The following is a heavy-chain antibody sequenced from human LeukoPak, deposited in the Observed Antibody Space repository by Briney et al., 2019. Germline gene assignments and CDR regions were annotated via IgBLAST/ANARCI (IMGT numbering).Heavy chain of an antibody. D-gene: IGHD6-13*01. CDR2: ISSNSRYI. V-gene: IGHV3-21*06. CDR3: ARVAEAAAFDS. J-gene: IGHJ4*02. Sequence: GGSLRLSCAASGITFSTYSMNWVRQAPGKGLEWVSSISSNSRYIYYADSMRGRFTISRDNAENSLYLQMNSLKPEDTAVYYCARVAEAAAFDSWGQGTLVTVSS. CDR1: GITFSTYS.